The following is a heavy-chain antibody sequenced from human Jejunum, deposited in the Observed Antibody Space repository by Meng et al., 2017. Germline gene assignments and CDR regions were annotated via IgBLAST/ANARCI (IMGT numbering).Heavy chain of an antibody. J-gene: IGHJ4*02. CDR2: INPNSGGT. V-gene: IGHV1-2*06. Sequence: ASVKVSCKASGYTFSDYYIHWVRQDPGQGLEWMGRINPNSGGTNYAQHFQGRITMTRDTSISTAYMELSRLRSDDTAVYYCAREDRPEFDFWGQGTLVTVSS. CDR1: GYTFSDYY. D-gene: IGHD6-6*01. CDR3: AREDRPEFDF.